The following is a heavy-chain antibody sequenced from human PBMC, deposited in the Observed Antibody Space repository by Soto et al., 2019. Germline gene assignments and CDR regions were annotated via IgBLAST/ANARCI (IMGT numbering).Heavy chain of an antibody. CDR3: ARARHDFWSGYYSFDY. CDR2: IKQDGSEN. D-gene: IGHD3-3*01. Sequence: EVQLVESGGGLVQPGGSLRLSCTASRFTFSNYWMSWVRQAPGKGLEWVANIKQDGSENYYVDSVEGRFTISRDNAKNSLYLQMNSLRAEDTAVYYCARARHDFWSGYYSFDYWGLGTLVTVSS. V-gene: IGHV3-7*01. J-gene: IGHJ4*02. CDR1: RFTFSNYW.